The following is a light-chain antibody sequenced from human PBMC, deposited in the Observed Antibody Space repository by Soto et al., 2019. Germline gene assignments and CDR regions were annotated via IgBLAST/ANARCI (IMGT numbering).Light chain of an antibody. V-gene: IGKV3-11*01. CDR1: QSVSSY. CDR2: DAS. CDR3: QQRSNWPPT. Sequence: EIAVARCAGIVCGSRGETATLSYRASQSVSSYLAWYQQKPGQAPRLLIYDASNRATGIPARFSGSGSATDFTLPLSSLEPEDSAAYYCQQRSNWPPTCGQGTRLEIK. J-gene: IGKJ5*01.